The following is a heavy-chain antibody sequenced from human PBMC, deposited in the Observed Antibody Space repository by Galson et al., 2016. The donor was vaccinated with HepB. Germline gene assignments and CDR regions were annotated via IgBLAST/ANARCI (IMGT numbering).Heavy chain of an antibody. CDR2: IKEDGSGE. D-gene: IGHD7-27*01. CDR1: GFTFSSYW. CDR3: ARGDGTNWDFDY. J-gene: IGHJ4*02. Sequence: SLRLSCAASGFTFSSYWMSWVRQAPGKGLEWVANIKEDGSGEYYGDSVKGRFTISRDNARNLLFLQMDGLRAEDTAVYFCARGDGTNWDFDYWGQGTLVTVSS. V-gene: IGHV3-7*01.